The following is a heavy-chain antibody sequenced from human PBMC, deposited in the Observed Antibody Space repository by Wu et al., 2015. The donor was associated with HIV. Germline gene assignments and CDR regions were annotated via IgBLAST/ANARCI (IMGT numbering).Heavy chain of an antibody. D-gene: IGHD2-2*01. CDR2: IIPMFDTT. J-gene: IGHJ4*02. Sequence: QVQFVQSGAEVKKTESSVKVSCKDSGGPFKKSVINWVRQAPEQGFEWMGRIIPMFDTTVYAQKFQGRVIITADESSNTAFLELTRLRTEDTAVYYCARGLGDIVVVPAAAGSDYWGQGTLVTVSS. V-gene: IGHV1-69*13. CDR3: ARGLGDIVVVPAAAGSDY. CDR1: GGPFKKSV.